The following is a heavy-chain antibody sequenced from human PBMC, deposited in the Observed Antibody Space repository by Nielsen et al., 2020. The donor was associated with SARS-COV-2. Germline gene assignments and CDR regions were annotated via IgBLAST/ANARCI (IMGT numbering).Heavy chain of an antibody. D-gene: IGHD3-16*01. CDR3: ARMGDLGPFYGMDV. CDR2: IDPSDSYT. CDR1: GYSFTSYW. Sequence: GGSLRLSCKGSGYSFTSYWISWVRQMPGKGLEWMGRIDPSDSYTNYSPSFQGQVTISADKSISTAYLQWSSLKASDTAMYYCARMGDLGPFYGMDVWGQGTTVTVSS. V-gene: IGHV5-10-1*04. J-gene: IGHJ6*02.